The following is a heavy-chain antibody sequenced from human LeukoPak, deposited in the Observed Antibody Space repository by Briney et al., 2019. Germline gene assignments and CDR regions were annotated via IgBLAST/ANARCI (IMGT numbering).Heavy chain of an antibody. CDR3: ARGVDTARYYYYYGMDV. J-gene: IGHJ6*02. CDR1: GYTFTGYY. Sequence: ASVKVSCKASGYTFTGYYIHWVRQAPGQGLEWMGWINPSSGGTNYAQKFQGWVTMTRDTSISTAYMELSRLRSDDTAVYYCARGVDTARYYYYYGMDVWGQGTTVTVSS. CDR2: INPSSGGT. D-gene: IGHD5-18*01. V-gene: IGHV1-2*04.